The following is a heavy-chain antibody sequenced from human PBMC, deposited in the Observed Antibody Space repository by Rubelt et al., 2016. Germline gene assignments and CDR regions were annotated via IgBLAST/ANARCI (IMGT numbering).Heavy chain of an antibody. D-gene: IGHD1-1*01. V-gene: IGHV3-33*01. CDR2: IWYDGSNK. CDR3: ASQRGTKNYYFDY. CDR1: GFTFRSYG. J-gene: IGHJ4*02. Sequence: QVQLVESGGGVVQPGRSLRLSCAASGFTFRSYGMHWVRQAPGKGLEWVAVIWYDGSNKYYADSVKGRFTISRDNSKNSLYRQMNSLRAEETAVYYCASQRGTKNYYFDYWGQGALVTVSS.